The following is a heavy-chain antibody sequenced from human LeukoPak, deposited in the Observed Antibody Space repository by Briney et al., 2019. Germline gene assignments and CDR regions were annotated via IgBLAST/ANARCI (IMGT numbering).Heavy chain of an antibody. Sequence: ASVKVSCKASGYTFTGYYMHWVRQAAGHGLEWMGWINPDSDYRYYAQRFQGRVTMTRDTSINTAYMQLNRLQSDDTAIYYCARQSRDDAFDIWGQGTMVTVSS. J-gene: IGHJ3*02. CDR3: ARQSRDDAFDI. V-gene: IGHV1-2*02. D-gene: IGHD5-24*01. CDR2: INPDSDYR. CDR1: GYTFTGYY.